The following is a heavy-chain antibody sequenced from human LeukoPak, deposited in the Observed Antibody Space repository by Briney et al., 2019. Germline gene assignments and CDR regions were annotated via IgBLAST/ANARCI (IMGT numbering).Heavy chain of an antibody. V-gene: IGHV4-30-2*01. D-gene: IGHD3-10*01. J-gene: IGHJ4*02. CDR2: IYHSGST. CDR3: ARVDWFGAGSYYFNY. CDR1: GGSISSGGYY. Sequence: SETLSLTCTVSGGSISSGGYYWSWIRQPPGKGLEWIGYIYHSGSTYYNPSLKSRVTISVDRSKNQFSLKLTSVTAADTAVYYCARVDWFGAGSYYFNYWGQGTLVTVSS.